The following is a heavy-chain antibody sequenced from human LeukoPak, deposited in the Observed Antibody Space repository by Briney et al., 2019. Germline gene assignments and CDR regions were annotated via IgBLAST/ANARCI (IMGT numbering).Heavy chain of an antibody. CDR1: GDSISSYY. CDR3: AREPDAFDI. CDR2: ISNSGST. J-gene: IGHJ3*02. Sequence: SETLSLTCTVSGDSISSYYWSWIRQPPGKGLEWIGYISNSGSTNYNPSLKSRVTISVDTSKNQFSLKVRSVTAADTAVYYCAREPDAFDIWGQGTMVTVS. V-gene: IGHV4-59*01.